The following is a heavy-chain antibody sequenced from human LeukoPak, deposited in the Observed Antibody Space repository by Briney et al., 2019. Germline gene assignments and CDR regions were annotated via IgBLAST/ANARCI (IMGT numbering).Heavy chain of an antibody. D-gene: IGHD2-2*02. CDR1: GFTFSSYS. J-gene: IGHJ4*02. Sequence: GGSLRLSCAASGFTFSSYSMNWVRQAPGKGLEWVSSISRRSSYIYYADSVKGRFTISRDNAKNSLYLQMNSLRAEDTAVYYCARVYCSSTSCYMANNWNYGDYWGQGTLVTVSS. V-gene: IGHV3-21*01. CDR3: ARVYCSSTSCYMANNWNYGDY. CDR2: ISRRSSYI.